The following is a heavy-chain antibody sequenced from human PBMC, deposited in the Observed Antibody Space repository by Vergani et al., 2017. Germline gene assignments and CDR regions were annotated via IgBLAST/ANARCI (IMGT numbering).Heavy chain of an antibody. CDR3: ARDQAPYDSSGLDY. V-gene: IGHV3-43*01. Sequence: EVQLVESGGVVVQPGGSLRLSCAASGFTFDDYTMHWVRQAPGKGLEWVSLISWDGGSTYYADSVKGRFTISRDNSKNTLYLQMNSLRAEDTAVYCCARDQAPYDSSGLDYWGQGTLVTVSS. J-gene: IGHJ4*02. CDR1: GFTFDDYT. D-gene: IGHD3-22*01. CDR2: ISWDGGST.